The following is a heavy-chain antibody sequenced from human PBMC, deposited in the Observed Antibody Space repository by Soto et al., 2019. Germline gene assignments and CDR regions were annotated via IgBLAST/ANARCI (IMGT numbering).Heavy chain of an antibody. CDR2: IWYDGSNK. CDR1: GFTFSSYG. CDR3: ARDPLGYCSSTSCYITAFDI. V-gene: IGHV3-33*01. Sequence: QVQLVESGGGVVQPGRSLRLSCAASGFTFSSYGMHWVRQAPGKGLEWVAVIWYDGSNKYYADSVKGRFTISRDNSKNTLYLQMNSLRAEDTAVYYCARDPLGYCSSTSCYITAFDIWGQGTMVTVSS. D-gene: IGHD2-2*02. J-gene: IGHJ3*02.